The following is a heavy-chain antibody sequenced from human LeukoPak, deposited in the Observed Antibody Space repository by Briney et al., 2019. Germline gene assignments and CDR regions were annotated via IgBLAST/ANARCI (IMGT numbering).Heavy chain of an antibody. J-gene: IGHJ4*02. CDR2: IHSGGAAT. V-gene: IGHV3-23*01. D-gene: IGHD1-26*01. Sequence: GGSLRLSCAASGFTFSNRAMAWVRQAPGKGLEWVSAIHSGGAATYYADSVKGRFTISRDNSKDTLSLQMNSLRPEDTALYYCARNLNSGNYYYFDYWGQGTLVTVSS. CDR3: ARNLNSGNYYYFDY. CDR1: GFTFSNRA.